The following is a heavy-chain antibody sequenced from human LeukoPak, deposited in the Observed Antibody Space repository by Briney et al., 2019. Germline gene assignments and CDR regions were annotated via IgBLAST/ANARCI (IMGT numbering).Heavy chain of an antibody. V-gene: IGHV3-53*01. D-gene: IGHD4-17*01. CDR2: IYSGGST. Sequence: GGSLRLSCAASGFTVSSNYMSWVRQAPGKGLEWVSVIYSGGSTYYADSVKGRFTISRDNSKNTLYLQMNSLRAEDTAVYYCARGVSTVTSFDYWGQGTLVTVSS. J-gene: IGHJ4*02. CDR3: ARGVSTVTSFDY. CDR1: GFTVSSNY.